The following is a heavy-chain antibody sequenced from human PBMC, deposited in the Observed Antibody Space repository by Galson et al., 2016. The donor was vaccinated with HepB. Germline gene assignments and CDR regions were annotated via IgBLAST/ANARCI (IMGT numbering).Heavy chain of an antibody. V-gene: IGHV4-59*01. CDR3: VRVRRYYASGIMIPMFDY. J-gene: IGHJ4*02. Sequence: SETLSLTCSVSGGSISNFYWNWIRQPPGEGLEWIGYIYYIGTTNYNPSLKSRVTISVDTSKNHFSLKRNSVTAADTAVYYCVRVRRYYASGIMIPMFDYWGQGTLVTVSS. CDR2: IYYIGTT. CDR1: GGSISNFY. D-gene: IGHD3-16*01.